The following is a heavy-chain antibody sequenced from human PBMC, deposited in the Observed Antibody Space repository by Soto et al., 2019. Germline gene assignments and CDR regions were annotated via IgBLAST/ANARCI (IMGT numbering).Heavy chain of an antibody. J-gene: IGHJ6*02. CDR3: AKDLENYYYYGMDV. V-gene: IGHV3-30*18. CDR1: GFTFSNYG. CDR2: ISDDGSNK. Sequence: PGGSLRLSCAASGFTFSNYGMHWVRQAPGKGLEWVAFISDDGSNKYYADSMKGRFTMSRDNSKSTLYLQMNSLRAEDTAVYYCAKDLENYYYYGMDVWGQGTTVTVSS.